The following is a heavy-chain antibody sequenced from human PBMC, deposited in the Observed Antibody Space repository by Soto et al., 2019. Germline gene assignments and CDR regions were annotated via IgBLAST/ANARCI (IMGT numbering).Heavy chain of an antibody. CDR3: ARLLVNVVSTTPV. CDR2: MYSSGSS. Sequence: QVQLQESGPGLVKPSETLSLTCNVSGGSMNFYRWSWIRQSPGKELEWLGYMYSSGSSNYNPSLRSRVTFSVDTSKSQFSLNLTSVTAADTAIYYCARLLVNVVSTTPVWGRGVLVTVSS. J-gene: IGHJ4*02. CDR1: GGSMNFYR. D-gene: IGHD5-12*01. V-gene: IGHV4-59*01.